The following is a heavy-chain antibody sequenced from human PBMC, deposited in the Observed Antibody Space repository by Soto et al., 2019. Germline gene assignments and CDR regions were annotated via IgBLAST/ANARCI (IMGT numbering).Heavy chain of an antibody. CDR2: ISSSSSYI. CDR1: GFTFSSYS. V-gene: IGHV3-21*01. Sequence: EVQLVESGGGLVKPGGSLRLSCAASGFTFSSYSMNWVRQAPGKGLEWVSSISSSSSYIYYADSVKGRFTISRDNAKNSLYLQMNSLRAEDTAVYYCARADYDSISEDYRGQGTLVTVSS. D-gene: IGHD3-22*01. J-gene: IGHJ4*02. CDR3: ARADYDSISEDY.